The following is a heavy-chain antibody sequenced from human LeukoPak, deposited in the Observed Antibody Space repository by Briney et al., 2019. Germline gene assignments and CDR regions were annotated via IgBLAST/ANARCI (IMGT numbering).Heavy chain of an antibody. J-gene: IGHJ4*02. CDR2: IYSGGST. Sequence: GGSLRLSCAASGFTVSSNYMSWVRQAPGKGLEWVSVIYSGGSTYYADSVKGRFTISRHNSKNTLYLQMNSLRAENTAVYYCARDIRGTRGSGYSDYWGQGTLVTVSS. D-gene: IGHD3-22*01. V-gene: IGHV3-53*04. CDR1: GFTVSSNY. CDR3: ARDIRGTRGSGYSDY.